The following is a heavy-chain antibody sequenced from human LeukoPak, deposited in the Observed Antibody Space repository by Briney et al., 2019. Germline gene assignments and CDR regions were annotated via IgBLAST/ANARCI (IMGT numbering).Heavy chain of an antibody. D-gene: IGHD6-6*01. CDR2: ISSSSSTI. CDR1: GFTFNSYN. V-gene: IGHV3-48*02. CDR3: ARAYSSSSGRDAFDS. Sequence: GGSLRLSCAASGFTFNSYNMNWVRQAPGKGLEWVSYISSSSSTIYYADSVKGRFTISRDSAKTSLFLQMNSLRDEDTSVYYCARAYSSSSGRDAFDSWGLGTLVTVSS. J-gene: IGHJ3*02.